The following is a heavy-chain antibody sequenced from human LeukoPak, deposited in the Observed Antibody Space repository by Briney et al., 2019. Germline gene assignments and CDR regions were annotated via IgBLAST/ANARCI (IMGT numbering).Heavy chain of an antibody. CDR2: ISYDGRNK. CDR1: GFTFNSFG. D-gene: IGHD3-3*01. Sequence: GGSLRLSCAASGFTFNSFGMHCVRQDPGKGQEWLAVISYDGRNKYYADSVKGRFTISRDNSKNTLYLQMNSLRAEDTAMYYCAKDHIRFSFYYYMDVWGKGTTVTVSS. J-gene: IGHJ6*03. V-gene: IGHV3-30*18. CDR3: AKDHIRFSFYYYMDV.